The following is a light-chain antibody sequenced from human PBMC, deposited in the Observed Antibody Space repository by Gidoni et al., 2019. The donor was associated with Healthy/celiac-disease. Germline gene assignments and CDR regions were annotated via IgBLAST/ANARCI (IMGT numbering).Light chain of an antibody. CDR3: GTWDSSLSAGVV. CDR2: DNH. J-gene: IGLJ2*01. Sequence: QSVFTQPPSVSAPPGQKVTISCSGSSSNIGNNYVSWYQQLPGTAPKLLIYDNHKRPSGIPDRFSGSKSGTSATLGITGLQTGDEADYYCGTWDSSLSAGVVFGGGTKLTVL. V-gene: IGLV1-51*01. CDR1: SSNIGNNY.